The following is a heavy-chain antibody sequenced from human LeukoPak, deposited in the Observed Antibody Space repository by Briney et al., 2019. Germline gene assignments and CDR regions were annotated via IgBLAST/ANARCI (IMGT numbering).Heavy chain of an antibody. D-gene: IGHD7-27*01. CDR2: VNPNSGDT. CDR3: ARGGEFDN. V-gene: IGHV1-2*02. J-gene: IGHJ4*02. CDR1: GYTFTGYY. Sequence: ASVKVSCKASGYTFTGYYIHWVRQAPGQGLEWMGWVNPNSGDTKYAQKFQDSVTMTSDTSINTVYMELNRLRPDDTAVYYCARGGEFDNWGQGTQVTVSS.